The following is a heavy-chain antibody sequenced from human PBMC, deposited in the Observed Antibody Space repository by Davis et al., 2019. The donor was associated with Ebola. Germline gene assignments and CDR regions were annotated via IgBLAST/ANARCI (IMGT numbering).Heavy chain of an antibody. V-gene: IGHV1-69*13. CDR2: IIPIFGTA. D-gene: IGHD3-22*01. CDR3: ALGGYYYGPEDY. J-gene: IGHJ4*02. CDR1: GYIFTSYG. Sequence: AASVKVSCKASGYIFTSYGISWVRQAPGQGLEWMGGIIPIFGTANYAQKFQGRVTITADESTSTAYMELSSLRSEDTAVYYCALGGYYYGPEDYWGQGTLVTVSS.